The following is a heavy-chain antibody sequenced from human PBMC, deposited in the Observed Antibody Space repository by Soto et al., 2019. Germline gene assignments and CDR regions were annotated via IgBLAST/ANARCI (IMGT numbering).Heavy chain of an antibody. V-gene: IGHV1-8*01. CDR3: AGGIN. Sequence: QVQLVQSGAEVKRPGASVRVSCKASGYTFTSYDINWVRQATGQGLEWLGWMNPNSGNTGYAQKFQGRITLTSSTSTSTAYMERTSLSSEDTSVYYSAGGINWVQGTMGTVSS. CDR2: MNPNSGNT. J-gene: IGHJ3*01. CDR1: GYTFTSYD.